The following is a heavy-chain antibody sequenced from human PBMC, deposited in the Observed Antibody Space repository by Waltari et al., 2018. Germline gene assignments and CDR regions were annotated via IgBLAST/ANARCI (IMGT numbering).Heavy chain of an antibody. Sequence: QVQLQQWGAGLLKPSETLSLTCAVYGGSFSGYYWSWIRQPPGKGLEWIGEINHSGSTNYNPSLKSRVTISVDTSKNQFSLKLSSVTAADTAVYYCARETHTYYYGSGARIDIWGQGTMVTVSS. CDR1: GGSFSGYY. V-gene: IGHV4-34*01. J-gene: IGHJ3*02. CDR3: ARETHTYYYGSGARIDI. CDR2: INHSGST. D-gene: IGHD3-10*01.